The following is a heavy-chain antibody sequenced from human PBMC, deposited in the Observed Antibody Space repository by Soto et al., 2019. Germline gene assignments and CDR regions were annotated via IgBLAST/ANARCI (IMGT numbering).Heavy chain of an antibody. J-gene: IGHJ6*02. CDR2: IDNAGSSA. Sequence: EVQLVESGGGLVQPGGSLRLSCAASGFTFSIYWMHWVRQAPGKGPVWVSRIDNAGSSARYADSVKGRFTISRDNAKNTVYLQMNSLRAEGTAVYYCTRVGGSVSGMDVWGQGTTVTVSS. V-gene: IGHV3-74*01. D-gene: IGHD1-26*01. CDR1: GFTFSIYW. CDR3: TRVGGSVSGMDV.